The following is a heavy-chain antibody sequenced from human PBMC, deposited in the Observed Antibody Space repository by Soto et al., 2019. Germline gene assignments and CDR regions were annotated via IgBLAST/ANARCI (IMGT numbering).Heavy chain of an antibody. CDR2: IKEDGSEK. CDR1: GFTFGDYA. CDR3: ARPLGWRDAFDI. D-gene: IGHD6-19*01. Sequence: GGSLRLSCTASGFTFGDYAMSWVRQAPGKGLEWVANIKEDGSEKYYVESVKGRFTISRDNAMNSLYLQMNSLRAEDTAVYYCARPLGWRDAFDIWGQGTMVTVSS. J-gene: IGHJ3*02. V-gene: IGHV3-7*01.